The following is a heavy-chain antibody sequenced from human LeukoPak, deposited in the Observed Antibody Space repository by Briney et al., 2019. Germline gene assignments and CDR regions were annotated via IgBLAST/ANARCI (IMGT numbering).Heavy chain of an antibody. CDR3: AKDRCSNGIGCYYYYMEV. J-gene: IGHJ6*03. V-gene: IGHV3-30*02. CDR1: AFTFSSYG. Sequence: GGSLRLSCAASAFTFSSYGMHWVRQAPGKGLEWVAYIQSDRTNEQYAHSVKGRFRISRDNSNNILYLQMNSLRTEDTAVYYCAKDRCSNGIGCYYYYMEVWGKGTTVTISS. D-gene: IGHD2-8*01. CDR2: IQSDRTNE.